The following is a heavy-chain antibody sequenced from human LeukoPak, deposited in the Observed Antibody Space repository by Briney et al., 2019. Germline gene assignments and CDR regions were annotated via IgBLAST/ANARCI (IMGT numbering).Heavy chain of an antibody. CDR1: GFTFSSYG. V-gene: IGHV3-30*02. CDR3: AKAGVYYMVV. D-gene: IGHD3-10*01. CDR2: IRYDGSNK. J-gene: IGHJ6*03. Sequence: GGSLRLSCAGSGFTFSSYGMHWVRQAPGKGLEWVAFIRYDGSNKYYADSVKGRFIISRDNSKNTLYLQMNSLRAEDTAVYYCAKAGVYYMVVWGKWTTVTVSS.